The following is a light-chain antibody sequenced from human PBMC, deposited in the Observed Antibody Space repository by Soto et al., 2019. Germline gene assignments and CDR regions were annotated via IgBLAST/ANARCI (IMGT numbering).Light chain of an antibody. CDR1: ISNIGTNY. Sequence: QSVLTQPPSVSGTPGQRVTISCSGGISNIGTNYVHWCQQLPGTAPKVLSNRDNQRPSGVPDRFSGSKSGTSASLAISGLQSEDEAEYYCAAWDDTVRSYVFGTGTKLTVL. CDR2: RDN. CDR3: AAWDDTVRSYV. V-gene: IGLV1-47*01. J-gene: IGLJ1*01.